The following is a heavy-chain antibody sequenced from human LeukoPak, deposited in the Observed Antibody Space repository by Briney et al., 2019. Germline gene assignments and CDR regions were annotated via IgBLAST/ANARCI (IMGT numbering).Heavy chain of an antibody. J-gene: IGHJ4*02. V-gene: IGHV1-46*01. CDR1: GYTFTSYA. CDR2: INPSGGTT. Sequence: ASVKVSCKASGYTFTSYAMHWVRQAPGQGLEWMGLINPSGGTTSYAQKFQGRVTMTRDTSMSTVYMELSSLRSEDTAVYYCARAYCSGGSCLWDFDYWGQGALVTVSS. D-gene: IGHD2-15*01. CDR3: ARAYCSGGSCLWDFDY.